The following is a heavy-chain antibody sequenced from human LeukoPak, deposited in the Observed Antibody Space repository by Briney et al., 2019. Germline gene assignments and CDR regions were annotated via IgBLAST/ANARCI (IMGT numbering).Heavy chain of an antibody. Sequence: SETLSLTCTVSGGSISSYYWSWIRQPPGKGLEWIGYIYYSGSTNYNPSLKSRVTISVDTSKNQFSLKLSSVTAADTAVYYCARGVRDGYNLVDYWGQGTLVTVSS. CDR2: IYYSGST. CDR3: ARGVRDGYNLVDY. D-gene: IGHD5-24*01. CDR1: GGSISSYY. V-gene: IGHV4-59*08. J-gene: IGHJ4*02.